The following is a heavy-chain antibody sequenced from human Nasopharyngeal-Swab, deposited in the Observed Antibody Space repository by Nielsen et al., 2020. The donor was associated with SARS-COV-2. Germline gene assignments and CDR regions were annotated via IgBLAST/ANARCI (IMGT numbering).Heavy chain of an antibody. CDR3: ARGGGLSVEGGYFDY. J-gene: IGHJ4*02. CDR2: IYYSGST. V-gene: IGHV4-31*03. CDR1: GGSISSGGYY. Sequence: SETLSLTCTVSGGSISSGGYYWSWIRQHPGKGLEWIGYIYYSGSTYYNPSLKSRVTISVDTSKNQFSLKLSSVTAADTAVYYCARGGGLSVEGGYFDYWGQGTLVPVSS. D-gene: IGHD3-16*01.